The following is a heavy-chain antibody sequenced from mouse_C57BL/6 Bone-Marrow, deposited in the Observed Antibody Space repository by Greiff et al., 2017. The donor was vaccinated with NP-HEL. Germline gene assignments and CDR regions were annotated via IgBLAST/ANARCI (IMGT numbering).Heavy chain of an antibody. CDR2: ISYDGSN. D-gene: IGHD3-1*01. CDR3: ARDRAGTFAY. V-gene: IGHV3-6*01. Sequence: GYISYDGSNNYNPSLKNRISITRDTSKNQFFLKLNSVTTEDTATYYCARDRAGTFAYWGQGTLVTVSA. J-gene: IGHJ3*01.